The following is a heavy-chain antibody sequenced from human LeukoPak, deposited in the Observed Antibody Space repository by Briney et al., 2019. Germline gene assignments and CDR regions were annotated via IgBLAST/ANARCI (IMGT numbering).Heavy chain of an antibody. J-gene: IGHJ3*02. CDR2: IYPGDSDT. CDR1: GYSFTSYW. D-gene: IGHD3-3*01. V-gene: IGHV5-51*01. Sequence: GESLKISCKGSGYSFTSYWIGWVRQLPGKGLEWMGIIYPGDSDTRYSPSFQGQVTISADKSISTAYLQWSSLKASDTAMYYCARMEGQHNDAFDIWGQGTMVTVSS. CDR3: ARMEGQHNDAFDI.